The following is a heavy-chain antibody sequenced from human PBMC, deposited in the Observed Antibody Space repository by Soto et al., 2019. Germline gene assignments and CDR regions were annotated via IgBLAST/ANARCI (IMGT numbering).Heavy chain of an antibody. Sequence: GGSLRLSCAASGFTFSSYAMSWVRQAPGKGLEWVSAISGSGGSTYYADSVKGRFTISRDNSKNTLYLQMNSLRAEDTAVYYCAKVVTGTTGYYYGMDVWGQGTTVTVSS. CDR1: GFTFSSYA. CDR2: ISGSGGST. D-gene: IGHD1-7*01. CDR3: AKVVTGTTGYYYGMDV. V-gene: IGHV3-23*01. J-gene: IGHJ6*02.